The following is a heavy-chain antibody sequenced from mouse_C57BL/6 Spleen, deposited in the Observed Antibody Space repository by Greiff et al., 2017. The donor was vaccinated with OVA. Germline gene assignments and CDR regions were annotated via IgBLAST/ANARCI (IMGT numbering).Heavy chain of an antibody. D-gene: IGHD2-4*01. V-gene: IGHV1-52*01. CDR1: GYTFTSYW. CDR2: IDPSDSET. J-gene: IGHJ3*01. Sequence: QVQLQQPGAELVRPGSSVKLSCKASGYTFTSYWMHWVKQRPIQGLEWIGNIDPSDSETRYNQKFKDKATLTVDKSSSTAYMQLSSLTSEDSAVYYCARNDYDGFAYWGQGTLVTVSA. CDR3: ARNDYDGFAY.